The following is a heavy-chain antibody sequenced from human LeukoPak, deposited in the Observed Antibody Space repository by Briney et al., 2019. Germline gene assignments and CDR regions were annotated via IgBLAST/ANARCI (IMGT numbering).Heavy chain of an antibody. CDR1: GFTFSSYG. CDR3: ARDRGAAALFDY. Sequence: GRSLRLSCAASGFTFSSYGMHWVRQAPGKGLEWVAVIWYDGSNKYYADSVKGRFTISRDNSKNTLYLQMNSLRAEDTAVYYCARDRGAAALFDYWGQGTLVTVSS. J-gene: IGHJ4*02. CDR2: IWYDGSNK. D-gene: IGHD6-13*01. V-gene: IGHV3-33*01.